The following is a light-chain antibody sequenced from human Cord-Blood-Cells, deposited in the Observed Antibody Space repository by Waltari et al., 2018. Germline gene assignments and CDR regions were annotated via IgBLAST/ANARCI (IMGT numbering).Light chain of an antibody. J-gene: IGLJ2*01. Sequence: QSALTQPASVSGSPGQSLTISCTGTSSVGGGSNHVSWYQQHPGKAPKLMIYDASNRPSGVSNRFSGSKSGNTASLTISGLQAEDEADYYCSSYTSSSTLVFGGGTKLTVL. CDR2: DAS. CDR3: SSYTSSSTLV. CDR1: SSVGGGSNH. V-gene: IGLV2-14*01.